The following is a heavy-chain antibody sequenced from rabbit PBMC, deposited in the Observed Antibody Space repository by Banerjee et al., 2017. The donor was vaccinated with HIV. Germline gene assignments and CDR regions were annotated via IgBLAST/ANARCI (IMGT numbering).Heavy chain of an antibody. CDR3: ARDGSGWGANFNL. CDR1: GFSFNNKYV. J-gene: IGHJ4*01. D-gene: IGHD4-1*01. CDR2: INTSSGNT. Sequence: QSLEESGGDLVQPEGSLTLTCTASGFSFNNKYVMCWVRQAPGKGLEWIACINTSSGNTVYASWAKGRFTVSKTSSTTVTLQMTSLTAADTATYFCARDGSGWGANFNLWGQGTLVTVS. V-gene: IGHV1S40*01.